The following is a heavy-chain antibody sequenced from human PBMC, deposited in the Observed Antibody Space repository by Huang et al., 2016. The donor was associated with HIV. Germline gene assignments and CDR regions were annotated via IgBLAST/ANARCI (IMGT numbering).Heavy chain of an antibody. Sequence: QVQLVQSGAEVRKPGASVKVSCKASGFTFTKYYIHWVRQAPGQGLEWMGRSDPGGGYTTYAQKCQDRVTMTRDTSTTTVYMELSSLKSDDTAVYFCSRGGSTGYQLLWSFDPWGQGTLVTVSS. CDR1: GFTFTKYY. J-gene: IGHJ5*02. CDR2: SDPGGGYT. D-gene: IGHD2-2*01. V-gene: IGHV1-46*03. CDR3: SRGGSTGYQLLWSFDP.